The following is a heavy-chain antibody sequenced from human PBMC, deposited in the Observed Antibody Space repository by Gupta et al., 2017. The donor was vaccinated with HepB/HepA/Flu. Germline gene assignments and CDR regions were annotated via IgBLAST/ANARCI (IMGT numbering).Heavy chain of an antibody. J-gene: IGHJ5*02. Sequence: QLQLQESGPGLVKPSETLSLTCTVSGGSISSSSYYWGWIRQPPGKGLEWIGSTYYSGSTYYNPSLKSRVTISVDTSKNQFSLKLSSVTAADTAVYYCARAAAGKYNWFDPWGQGTLVTVSS. CDR1: GGSISSSSYY. D-gene: IGHD6-13*01. V-gene: IGHV4-39*01. CDR3: ARAAAGKYNWFDP. CDR2: TYYSGST.